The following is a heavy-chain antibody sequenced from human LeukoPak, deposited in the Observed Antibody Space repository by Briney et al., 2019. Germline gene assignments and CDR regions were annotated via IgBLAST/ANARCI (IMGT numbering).Heavy chain of an antibody. V-gene: IGHV3-23*01. CDR3: AKDESSGWYHDAFDI. Sequence: GLSLRLSYASSVFTFRIYSISCVRQAPRKGREGGSAVSGSWGSTYYADSVKGRFTISRDNYKNTLYLQMNSLRAEDTAVYYCAKDESSGWYHDAFDIWGQGTMVTVSS. D-gene: IGHD6-19*01. J-gene: IGHJ3*02. CDR2: VSGSWGST. CDR1: VFTFRIYS.